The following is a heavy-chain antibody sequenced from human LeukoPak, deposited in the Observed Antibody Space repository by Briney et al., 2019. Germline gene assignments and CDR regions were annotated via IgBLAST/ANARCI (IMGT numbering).Heavy chain of an antibody. CDR1: GFTLSSYW. CDR3: VRGRGSYGWFDP. CDR2: IKSDGSDT. D-gene: IGHD3-10*01. Sequence: GSLRLSCAASGFTLSSYWMHWVRQVPGKGLVWVSRIKSDGSDTRYADSVKGRFTISRDDAKNTVDLQMNSLRGEDTTVYYCVRGRGSYGWFDPWGQGTLVTVSS. V-gene: IGHV3-74*01. J-gene: IGHJ5*02.